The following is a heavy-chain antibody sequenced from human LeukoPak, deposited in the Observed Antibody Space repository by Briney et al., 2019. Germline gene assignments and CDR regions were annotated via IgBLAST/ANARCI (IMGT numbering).Heavy chain of an antibody. Sequence: GSLRLSCASSGFTVSSNYMSWVRQARGKGLEWVSVIYSGGSAYYADSVKGRFTISRDNFKNTLHLQMNSLRAEDTAVYYCARDRGSSSGWYAFDYWGQGTLVTVSS. V-gene: IGHV3-53*01. D-gene: IGHD6-19*01. CDR1: GFTVSSNY. J-gene: IGHJ4*02. CDR2: IYSGGSA. CDR3: ARDRGSSSGWYAFDY.